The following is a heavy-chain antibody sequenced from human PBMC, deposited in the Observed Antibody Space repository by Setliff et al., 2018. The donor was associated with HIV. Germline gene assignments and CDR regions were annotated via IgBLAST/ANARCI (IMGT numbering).Heavy chain of an antibody. D-gene: IGHD4-17*01. V-gene: IGHV4-34*01. CDR2: IHHTGHI. Sequence: SETLSLTCAVYGGSFNDYYWNWIRQPPGKGLEWIGEIHHTGHINYNPSFKSRTTMSLDMSRNQFSLKLTSVTAADSAVYYCARFEVTTMSTRDYWGQGTLVTVSS. J-gene: IGHJ4*02. CDR3: ARFEVTTMSTRDY. CDR1: GGSFNDYY.